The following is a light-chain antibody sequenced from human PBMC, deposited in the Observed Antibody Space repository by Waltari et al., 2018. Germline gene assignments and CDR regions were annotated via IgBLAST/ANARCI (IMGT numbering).Light chain of an antibody. CDR3: QDYNTYT. Sequence: DIQMTQSPSTLSASVGDGVTIPGRASKRISPWLAWFQQKPGKAPKLLIYKESILQSGVPSRFSGSGAGTEYTLTISSLQPDDLATYYCQDYNTYTFGQGTKVGIK. CDR2: KES. V-gene: IGKV1-5*03. J-gene: IGKJ1*01. CDR1: KRISPW.